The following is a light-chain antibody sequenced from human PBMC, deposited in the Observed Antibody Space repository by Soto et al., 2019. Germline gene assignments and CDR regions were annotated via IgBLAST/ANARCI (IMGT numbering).Light chain of an antibody. CDR1: SSDVGGYNY. J-gene: IGLJ2*01. Sequence: QSVLTQPRSVSGSPGQSVTISCTGTSSDVGGYNYVSWYQQHPGKAPKLMIYDVSKRPSGVPDRFSGSKSGNTASLTISGLQAEDEADYYCCSYAGSYIYVVFGGGTEVTVL. V-gene: IGLV2-11*01. CDR2: DVS. CDR3: CSYAGSYIYVV.